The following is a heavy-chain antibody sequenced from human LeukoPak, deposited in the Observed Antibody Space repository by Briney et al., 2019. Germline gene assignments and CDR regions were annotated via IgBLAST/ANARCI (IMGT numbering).Heavy chain of an antibody. CDR1: GFTSSNYV. Sequence: PGGSLRLSCTASGFTSSNYVMSWVRQAPGEGLEWVSLISGNGDRTYYADSVKGRFTVSRDNSRNTLFLQMYNLGIEDTAVYSCAKRRYPGSGSYLNSHDDWGQGTLVTVSS. V-gene: IGHV3-23*01. D-gene: IGHD3-10*01. CDR2: ISGNGDRT. J-gene: IGHJ4*02. CDR3: AKRRYPGSGSYLNSHDD.